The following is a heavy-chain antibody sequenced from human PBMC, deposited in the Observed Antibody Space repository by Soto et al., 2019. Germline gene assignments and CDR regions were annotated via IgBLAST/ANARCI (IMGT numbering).Heavy chain of an antibody. D-gene: IGHD2-21*01. CDR3: ARRPNAMVVANF. Sequence: LSHRCTVEGGNIVDLCWRCILQSPGKGLEWIGEINHSGTTNYNPSLKSRVTMSVDTSKKQISLKLTSVTAADAAVYYCARRPNAMVVANFWGQGTLVTVSS. CDR2: INHSGTT. CDR1: GGNIVDLC. J-gene: IGHJ4*02. V-gene: IGHV4-34*01.